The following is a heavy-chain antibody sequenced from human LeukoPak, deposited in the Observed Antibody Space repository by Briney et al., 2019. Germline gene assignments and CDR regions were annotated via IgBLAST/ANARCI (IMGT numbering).Heavy chain of an antibody. Sequence: GASVKVSCKASGYTFSSYDISWVRQAPGQGLEWMGRIIPILGIANYAQKFQGRVTITADKSTSTAYMELSSLRSEDTAVYYCASLTGTTVYYYYYYYMDVWGKGTTVTVSS. D-gene: IGHD1-7*01. V-gene: IGHV1-69*04. CDR1: GYTFSSYD. J-gene: IGHJ6*03. CDR3: ASLTGTTVYYYYYYYMDV. CDR2: IIPILGIA.